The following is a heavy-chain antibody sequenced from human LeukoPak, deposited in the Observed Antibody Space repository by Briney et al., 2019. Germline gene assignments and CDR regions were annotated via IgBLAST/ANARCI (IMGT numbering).Heavy chain of an antibody. Sequence: PGGSLRLSCAASGFTLSSYSMNWVRQAPGKGLEWVSSISSSSSYIYYADSVKGRFTISRDNAKNSLYLQMNSLRAKDTAVYYCAREGSSWYRYNWFDPWGQGTLVTVSS. CDR2: ISSSSSYI. CDR1: GFTLSSYS. J-gene: IGHJ5*02. V-gene: IGHV3-21*01. CDR3: AREGSSWYRYNWFDP. D-gene: IGHD6-13*01.